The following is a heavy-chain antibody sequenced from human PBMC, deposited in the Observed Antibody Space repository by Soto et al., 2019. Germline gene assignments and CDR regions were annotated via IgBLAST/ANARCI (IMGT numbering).Heavy chain of an antibody. D-gene: IGHD3-22*01. CDR2: IKQDGSEK. Sequence: EVQLVESGGGLVQPGGSLRLSCEASGFTFSGHWMSWVRQAPGKGLEWVANIKQDGSEKYYVDSVKGRFTISRDNAKNSLYLQLNSLRAEDSAVYYCARGETGYYYDSSGYAYWGQGTLATVSS. CDR3: ARGETGYYYDSSGYAY. J-gene: IGHJ4*02. V-gene: IGHV3-7*01. CDR1: GFTFSGHW.